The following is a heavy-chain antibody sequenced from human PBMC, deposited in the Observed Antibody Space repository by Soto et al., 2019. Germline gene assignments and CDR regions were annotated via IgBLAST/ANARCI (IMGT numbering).Heavy chain of an antibody. J-gene: IGHJ4*02. CDR3: VKDGGYCSSSTCYSPRNHYFDS. CDR2: IKFDGSEK. D-gene: IGHD2-2*01. CDR1: GFTFSDYW. Sequence: PGESLKISCEASGFTFSDYWMSWVRQAPGKGPEWVANIKFDGSEKQYVGSVRGRFTISRDNSRNSLFLQMNSLRAGDTAVYYCVKDGGYCSSSTCYSPRNHYFDSWGQGTLGTAPQ. V-gene: IGHV3-7*03.